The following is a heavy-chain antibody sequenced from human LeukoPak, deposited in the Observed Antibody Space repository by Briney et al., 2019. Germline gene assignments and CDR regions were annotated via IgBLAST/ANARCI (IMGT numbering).Heavy chain of an antibody. CDR3: AKSLRSGGSCYGSGAFDI. CDR1: EFTFSAFW. D-gene: IGHD2-15*01. CDR2: ISYDGSNK. V-gene: IGHV3-30*18. J-gene: IGHJ3*02. Sequence: GGSLRLSCVASEFTFSAFWMSWVRQAPGKGLEWVAVISYDGSNKYYADSVKGRFTISRDNSKNTLYLQMNSLRAEDTAVYYCAKSLRSGGSCYGSGAFDIWGQGTMVTVSS.